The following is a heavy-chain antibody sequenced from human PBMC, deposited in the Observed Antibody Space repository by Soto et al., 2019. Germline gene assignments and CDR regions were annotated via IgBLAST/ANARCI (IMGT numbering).Heavy chain of an antibody. CDR3: ARHVTIFGAVPTPNPSPSPPQH. V-gene: IGHV4-39*01. CDR2: IYYSGST. Sequence: SETLSLTCTVSGGSISSSSYYWGWIRQPPGKGLEWIGSIYYSGSTYYNPSLKSRVTISVDTSKNQFSLKLSSVTAADTAVYYCARHVTIFGAVPTPNPSPSPPQHWGQGTRVTVSS. CDR1: GGSISSSSYY. D-gene: IGHD3-3*01. J-gene: IGHJ4*02.